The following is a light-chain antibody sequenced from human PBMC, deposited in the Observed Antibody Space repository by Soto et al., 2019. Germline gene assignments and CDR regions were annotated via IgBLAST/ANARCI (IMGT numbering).Light chain of an antibody. CDR3: QHYHDLPPFT. J-gene: IGKJ3*01. CDR2: GAS. Sequence: DIQMTQSPSSLSASVGARVSITCQASQDIRTSLSWFQQKPGRAPKLLIYGASYLETGVPSRFRGSGSGTDFTFTISSLHPEDIGTYYCQHYHDLPPFTFGPGTKADIK. V-gene: IGKV1-33*01. CDR1: QDIRTS.